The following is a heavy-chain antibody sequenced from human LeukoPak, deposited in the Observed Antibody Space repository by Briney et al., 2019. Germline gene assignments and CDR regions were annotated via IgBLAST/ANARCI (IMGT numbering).Heavy chain of an antibody. CDR2: IYYSGST. CDR3: ARTSSSGLVGGYYFDY. CDR1: GGSISSYY. D-gene: IGHD6-19*01. V-gene: IGHV4-59*08. Sequence: PSETLSLTCTVSGGSISSYYWSWIRQPPGKGLEWIGNIYYSGSTYYNPSLKSRVTISVDTSKNQFSLKLSSVTAADTAVYYCARTSSSGLVGGYYFDYWGQGTLVTVSS. J-gene: IGHJ4*02.